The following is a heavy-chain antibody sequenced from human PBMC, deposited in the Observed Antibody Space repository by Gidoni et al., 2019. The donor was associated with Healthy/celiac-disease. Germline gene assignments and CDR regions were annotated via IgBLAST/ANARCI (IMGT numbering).Heavy chain of an antibody. D-gene: IGHD3-10*01. V-gene: IGHV4-30-4*01. Sequence: QVQLQESGPGLVKPSQTLSLTCTVSGGSISSGDYYWSWIRQPPGKGLGWIGYIYYSGSTYYNPSLKSRVTISVDTSKNQFSLKLSSVTAADTAVYYCARAWFGEDPAYYFDYWGQGTLVTVSS. CDR3: ARAWFGEDPAYYFDY. J-gene: IGHJ4*02. CDR1: GGSISSGDYY. CDR2: IYYSGST.